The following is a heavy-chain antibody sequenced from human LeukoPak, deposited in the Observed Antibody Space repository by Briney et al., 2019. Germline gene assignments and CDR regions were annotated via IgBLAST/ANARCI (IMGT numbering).Heavy chain of an antibody. V-gene: IGHV4-4*07. D-gene: IGHD3-3*01. Sequence: PSETLSLTCTVSGGSISSYYWSWIRQPAGKGLEWIGRIYTSGSTNYNPSLKSRVTMSVDTSKNQFSLKLSSVTAADTAVYYCAKDLQAYNYDFWSGTFDAFDIWGQGTMVTVSS. CDR1: GGSISSYY. J-gene: IGHJ3*02. CDR3: AKDLQAYNYDFWSGTFDAFDI. CDR2: IYTSGST.